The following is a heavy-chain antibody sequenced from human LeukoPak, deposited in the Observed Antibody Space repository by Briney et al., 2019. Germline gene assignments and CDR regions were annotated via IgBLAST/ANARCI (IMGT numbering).Heavy chain of an antibody. Sequence: GGSLRLSCAASGFTFSDYYMSWIRQAPGKGLESVSYISYSGSTIYYADSVKGRFIISRDNAKNSLYLQMNSLRAEDSAVYYCARVSSVGGSYFDYWGQGTLVTVSS. CDR2: ISYSGSTI. V-gene: IGHV3-11*01. CDR1: GFTFSDYY. J-gene: IGHJ4*02. D-gene: IGHD2-15*01. CDR3: ARVSSVGGSYFDY.